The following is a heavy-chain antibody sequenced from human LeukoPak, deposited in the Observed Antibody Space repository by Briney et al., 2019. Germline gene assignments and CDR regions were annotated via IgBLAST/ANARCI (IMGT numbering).Heavy chain of an antibody. Sequence: GASVKVSCKASGYTFTGYYMHWVRQAPGQGLEWMGWINPNTGGTNYAQKFQGRVTMTTDTSTSTAYMELRSLRSDDTAVYYCARGPWELPRFDYWGQGTLVTVSS. CDR2: INPNTGGT. J-gene: IGHJ4*02. V-gene: IGHV1-2*02. CDR1: GYTFTGYY. D-gene: IGHD1-26*01. CDR3: ARGPWELPRFDY.